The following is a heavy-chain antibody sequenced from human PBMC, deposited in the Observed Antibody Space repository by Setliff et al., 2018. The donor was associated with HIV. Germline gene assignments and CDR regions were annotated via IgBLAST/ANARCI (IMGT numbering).Heavy chain of an antibody. CDR2: ISYSGAT. CDR3: ARVSRSGWFFDW. Sequence: LSLTCIVSGGSIIMNNYYWAWIRQVPGRGLEWIGSISYSGATYYNPSLRSRVSISVDTSRNQFSLRLTSVTAADTAVYYCARVSRSGWFFDWWGQGSLVTVSS. CDR1: GGSIIMNNYY. D-gene: IGHD6-19*01. V-gene: IGHV4-39*07. J-gene: IGHJ4*02.